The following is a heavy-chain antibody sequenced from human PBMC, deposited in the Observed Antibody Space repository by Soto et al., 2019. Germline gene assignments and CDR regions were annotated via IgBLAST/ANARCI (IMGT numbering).Heavy chain of an antibody. CDR1: GGSISSGGYY. D-gene: IGHD3-3*01. J-gene: IGHJ3*02. CDR2: IHYSGST. CDR3: ETLRHDLWSGPFI. V-gene: IGHV4-31*03. Sequence: QVQLQESGPGLVKPSQTLSLTCTVSGGSISSGGYYWSWIRQHPGKGLEWIGYIHYSGSTYYNPSLKRRVTMSVDTSKNQFSLKLSSVTAADTAVYYCETLRHDLWSGPFIWGQGTMVTVSS.